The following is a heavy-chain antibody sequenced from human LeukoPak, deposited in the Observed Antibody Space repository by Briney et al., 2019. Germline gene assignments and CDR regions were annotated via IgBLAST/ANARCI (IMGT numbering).Heavy chain of an antibody. D-gene: IGHD2-15*01. V-gene: IGHV1-18*01. CDR1: GYTFTSYG. J-gene: IGHJ4*02. CDR3: ARTKYCSGGSCYSGIADY. CDR2: ISAYNGNT. Sequence: ASVKVSCKASGYTFTSYGNSWVRQAPGQGLEWMGWISAYNGNTNYAQKLQGRVTMTTDTSTSTAYMELRSLRSDDTAVYYCARTKYCSGGSCYSGIADYWGQGTLVTVSS.